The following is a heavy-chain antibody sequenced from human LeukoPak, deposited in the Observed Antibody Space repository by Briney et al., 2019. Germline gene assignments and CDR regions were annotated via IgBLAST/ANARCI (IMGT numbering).Heavy chain of an antibody. CDR3: AIETGTTSYFDY. CDR2: INPNSGGT. V-gene: IGHV1-2*02. Sequence: ASVDVSCKASGYTFTGYYMHWVRQAPGQGLEWMGWINPNSGGTNYAQKFQGRGTMTRDTSISTAYMELSRLRSDDTAVYYCAIETGTTSYFDYWGQGTLVTVSS. CDR1: GYTFTGYY. D-gene: IGHD1-7*01. J-gene: IGHJ4*02.